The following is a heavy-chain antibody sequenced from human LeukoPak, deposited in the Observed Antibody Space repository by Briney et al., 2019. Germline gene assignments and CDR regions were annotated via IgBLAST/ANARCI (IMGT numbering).Heavy chain of an antibody. CDR1: GFTFSNYW. V-gene: IGHV3-74*01. J-gene: IGHJ4*02. D-gene: IGHD3-16*01. CDR3: ARDRWGNLPDY. CDR2: INIDGSTT. Sequence: GGSLRLSCGASGFTFSNYWMHWVRHAPGKGLVWVSRINIDGSTTTYADAVKGRFTISRDNAKNTLYLQMNSLRAEDTAVYYCARDRWGNLPDYWGQGTQVTVSS.